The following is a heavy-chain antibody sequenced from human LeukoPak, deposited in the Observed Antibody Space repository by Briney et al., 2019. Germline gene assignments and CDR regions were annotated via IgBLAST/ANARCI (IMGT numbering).Heavy chain of an antibody. CDR1: GFTFSSYE. Sequence: GGSLRLSCAASGFTFSSYEMNWVRQAPGKGLEWVSYISSSGRTIYYADSVEGRLTISRDNAKNSLYLQMNSLRAEDTAVYYCARLKYSNYVDYWGQGTLVTVSS. V-gene: IGHV3-48*03. D-gene: IGHD4-11*01. J-gene: IGHJ4*02. CDR2: ISSSGRTI. CDR3: ARLKYSNYVDY.